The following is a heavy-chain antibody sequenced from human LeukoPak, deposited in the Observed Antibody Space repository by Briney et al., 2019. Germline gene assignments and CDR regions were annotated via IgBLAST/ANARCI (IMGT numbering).Heavy chain of an antibody. Sequence: GGSLRLSCGAAGVTFRNYAMSWVRQAPGKGLEWVSSSGDNIRYADSVKGRFTISRDNSKNTLDLQMNGLRAEDTAVYYCAKSWRYYDSSNYYAFDIWGQGTMVTVSS. CDR1: GVTFRNYA. CDR2: SGDNI. J-gene: IGHJ3*02. V-gene: IGHV3-23*01. D-gene: IGHD3-22*01. CDR3: AKSWRYYDSSNYYAFDI.